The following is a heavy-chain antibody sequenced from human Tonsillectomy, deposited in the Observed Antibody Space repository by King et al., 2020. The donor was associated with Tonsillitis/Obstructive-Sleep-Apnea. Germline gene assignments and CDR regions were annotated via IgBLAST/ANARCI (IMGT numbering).Heavy chain of an antibody. CDR3: ARSKDGYCSGGSCYSGWHYYYGMDV. Sequence: VQLVESGGGLVKPGGSLRLSCAASGFTFSDYYMSWIRQAPGKGLEWVSYISSSSSYTNYADSVKGRFTISRDNAKNSLYLQMNSLRAEDTAVYYCARSKDGYCSGGSCYSGWHYYYGMDVWGQGTTVTVSS. CDR1: GFTFSDYY. CDR2: ISSSSSYT. V-gene: IGHV3-11*06. D-gene: IGHD2-15*01. J-gene: IGHJ6*02.